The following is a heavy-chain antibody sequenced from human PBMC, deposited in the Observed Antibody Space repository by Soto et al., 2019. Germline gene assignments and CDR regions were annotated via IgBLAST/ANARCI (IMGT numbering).Heavy chain of an antibody. CDR2: ITADGGT. J-gene: IGHJ3*02. D-gene: IGHD2-15*01. CDR1: GFTVSSHA. Sequence: EVQVLESGGGLVQPGGSLRLSCEGSGFTVSSHAMTWIRQAPGKGPEWVSTITADGGTYYADSVKGRFAMSRDTSESPLYLQMTSLGAEDTAAYYCAPHVSCSGGSCQYDAFAIRGQGTMVTVPS. V-gene: IGHV3-23*01. CDR3: APHVSCSGGSCQYDAFAI.